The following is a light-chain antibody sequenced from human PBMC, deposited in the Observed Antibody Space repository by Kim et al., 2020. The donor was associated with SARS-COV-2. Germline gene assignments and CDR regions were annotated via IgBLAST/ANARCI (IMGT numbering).Light chain of an antibody. CDR3: QQYDVHPDT. J-gene: IGKJ1*01. CDR1: QNIHIW. CDR2: KAS. V-gene: IGKV1-5*03. Sequence: GDRVTISCRASQNIHIWLAWFQQKPGKAPRVLMYKASTLESGVPSRFSGSGSGTEFTLTINSLQPDDSATYYCQQYDVHPDTFGQGTKA.